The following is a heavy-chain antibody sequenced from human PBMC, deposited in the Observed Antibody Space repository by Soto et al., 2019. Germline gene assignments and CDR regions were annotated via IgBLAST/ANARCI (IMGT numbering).Heavy chain of an antibody. CDR1: GYTFTSYA. V-gene: IGHV1-3*05. J-gene: IGHJ4*02. CDR2: FKAGNGNT. Sequence: QVQLVQSGAEEKKPGASVKVSCKASGYTFTSYAMHWVRQAPGQRLEWMGWFKAGNGNTKYSQKFKGRVTITTDTSASTAYMELSSLRSEDTAVYSCARGSGVVVTDWGQGTLVTVSS. CDR3: ARGSGVVVTD. D-gene: IGHD2-2*01.